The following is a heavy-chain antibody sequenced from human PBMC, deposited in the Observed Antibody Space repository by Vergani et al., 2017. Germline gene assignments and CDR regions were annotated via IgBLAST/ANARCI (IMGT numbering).Heavy chain of an antibody. CDR3: TGTTSTHNYYYMDV. V-gene: IGHV3-49*03. Sequence: EVQLVESGGGLVQPGRSLRLSCTASGFTFGDYAMSWFRQAPGKGLEWVGFIRSKAYGGTTEYAASVKGRFTISRHDSKSIAYLQMNSLKTEDTAVYYCTGTTSTHNYYYMDVWGKGTTVTVSS. D-gene: IGHD2/OR15-2a*01. CDR2: IRSKAYGGTT. CDR1: GFTFGDYA. J-gene: IGHJ6*03.